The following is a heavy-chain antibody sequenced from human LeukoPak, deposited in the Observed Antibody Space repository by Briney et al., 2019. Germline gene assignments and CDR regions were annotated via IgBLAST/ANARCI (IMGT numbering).Heavy chain of an antibody. CDR2: ISAYSGNT. V-gene: IGHV1-18*01. CDR1: DYTFTYYG. CDR3: ARGGGVRPSDY. D-gene: IGHD3-10*01. J-gene: IGHJ4*02. Sequence: ASVTVSSKSSDYTFTYYGINWVRQAPGQGLGWMGWISAYSGNTNYAQKLQGRVTMTTDTSTSTAYMELRSLRSDDTAVYYCARGGGVRPSDYWGQGTLVTVSS.